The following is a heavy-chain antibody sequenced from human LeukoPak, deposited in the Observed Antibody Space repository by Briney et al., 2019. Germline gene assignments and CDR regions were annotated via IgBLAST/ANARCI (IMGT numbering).Heavy chain of an antibody. CDR3: ARAEWGSSSNY. D-gene: IGHD6-6*01. CDR2: ISSSSSYI. Sequence: PGGSLRLSCAASGCTFSSYSMYWVRQARGHGLEWVSSISSSSSYIYYADSVKGRFTISRDNAKNSLYLQMNSLRAEDTAVYYCARAEWGSSSNYWGQGTLVTVSS. V-gene: IGHV3-21*01. CDR1: GCTFSSYS. J-gene: IGHJ4*02.